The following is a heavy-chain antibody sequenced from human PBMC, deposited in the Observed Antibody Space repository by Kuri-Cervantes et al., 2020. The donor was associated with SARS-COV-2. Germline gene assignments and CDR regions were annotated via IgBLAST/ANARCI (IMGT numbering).Heavy chain of an antibody. Sequence: GGSLRLSCEASGFTFSSYGMDWVRQAPGKGLEWVSHISSGSVIHYADSVKGRFTISRDNAKNSLYLQMDSLRDEDTAMYYYARDRGEEQWLDGLDYWGQGTLVTVSS. CDR2: ISSGSVI. D-gene: IGHD6-19*01. CDR1: GFTFSSYG. J-gene: IGHJ4*02. V-gene: IGHV3-48*02. CDR3: ARDRGEEQWLDGLDY.